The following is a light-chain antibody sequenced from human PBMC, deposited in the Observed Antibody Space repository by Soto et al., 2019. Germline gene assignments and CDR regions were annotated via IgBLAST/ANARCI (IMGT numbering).Light chain of an antibody. CDR2: DAS. J-gene: IGKJ1*01. CDR1: QTIHTF. Sequence: GDRVTITCRASQTIHTFLAWYQQKAGKAPKLLIYDASNLETGVPSRFSGSGSGTEFTLTVSALQPDDFATFYCQQLHSLPWTFGHGTKVDIK. V-gene: IGKV1-5*01. CDR3: QQLHSLPWT.